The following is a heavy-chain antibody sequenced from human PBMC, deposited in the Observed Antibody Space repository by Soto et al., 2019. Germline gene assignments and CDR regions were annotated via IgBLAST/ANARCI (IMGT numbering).Heavy chain of an antibody. Sequence: AVKVSCKASGGTFSSYAISWVRQAPGQGLEWMGGIIPIFGTANYAQKFQGRVTITADESTSTAYMELSSLRSEDTAVYYCATGYCSSTSCYWTHAFDIWGQGTMVTVSS. V-gene: IGHV1-69*13. CDR1: GGTFSSYA. CDR2: IIPIFGTA. D-gene: IGHD2-2*03. CDR3: ATGYCSSTSCYWTHAFDI. J-gene: IGHJ3*02.